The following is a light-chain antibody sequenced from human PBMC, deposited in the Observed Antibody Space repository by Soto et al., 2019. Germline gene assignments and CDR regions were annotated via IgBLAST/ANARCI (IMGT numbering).Light chain of an antibody. Sequence: SYELTQPPSVSVAPGQTARISCGGNNIGSKSVCWYQQKPGQAPVLVVYDDSDRPSGIPARFSGSNSGNTATLTITRVEAGDEADYFCQVWNTSSDHPRVFGTGTKATVL. CDR1: NIGSKS. CDR2: DDS. J-gene: IGLJ1*01. CDR3: QVWNTSSDHPRV. V-gene: IGLV3-21*02.